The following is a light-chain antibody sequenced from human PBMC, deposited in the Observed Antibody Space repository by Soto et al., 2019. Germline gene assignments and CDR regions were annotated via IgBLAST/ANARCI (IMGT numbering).Light chain of an antibody. J-gene: IGKJ1*01. CDR2: GAS. CDR1: QDISNY. Sequence: DLQMTQSPSSLSASVGDRVTINCRASQDISNYLNWYQQKPGTATKLLIYGASTLQTGVPSRVSGSGSGTEFTLTISSLQPDDFATYYCQQYNSYSRTFGQGTKVDIK. V-gene: IGKV1-16*01. CDR3: QQYNSYSRT.